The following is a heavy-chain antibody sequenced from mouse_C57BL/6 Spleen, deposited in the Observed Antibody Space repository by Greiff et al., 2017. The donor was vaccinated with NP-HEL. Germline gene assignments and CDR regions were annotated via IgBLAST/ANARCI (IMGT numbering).Heavy chain of an antibody. CDR3: ARWGDPLCAY. Sequence: VQLQQSGAELVKPGASVKLSCKASGYTFTSYWMHWVKQRPGQGLEWIGMIHPNSGSTNYNERFKSKATLTVDKSSSTAYMQLSSLTSEDSAVYYCARWGDPLCAYWGQGTLVTVSA. CDR1: GYTFTSYW. CDR2: IHPNSGST. D-gene: IGHD6-2*01. J-gene: IGHJ3*01. V-gene: IGHV1-64*01.